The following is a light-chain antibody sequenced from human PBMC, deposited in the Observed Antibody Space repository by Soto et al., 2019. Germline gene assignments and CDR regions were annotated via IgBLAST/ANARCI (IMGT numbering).Light chain of an antibody. CDR3: QQSFTMPLS. J-gene: IGKJ4*01. CDR2: AAS. Sequence: DIQMTQSPSSLSASVGDRVTITCRSSQSIDRYLSWYQQIPGKAPKLLIYAASSLQSGVPSRFSGGSSGTDFTLTISSLQAEDFATYYCQQSFTMPLSFGGGTKVDIK. V-gene: IGKV1-39*01. CDR1: QSIDRY.